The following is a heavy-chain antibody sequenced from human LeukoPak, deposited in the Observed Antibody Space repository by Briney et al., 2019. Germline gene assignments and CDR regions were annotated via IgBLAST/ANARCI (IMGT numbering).Heavy chain of an antibody. CDR1: GSTFSNYG. Sequence: GRSLRLSCAASGSTFSNYGMHWVRQAPGKGLVWVSRINSYGSSTSYADSVKGRFTISRDNAKNTLYLQMNSLRAEDTALYYCARVGSSWYEDYFDYWGQGTLVTVSS. J-gene: IGHJ4*02. D-gene: IGHD6-13*01. CDR3: ARVGSSWYEDYFDY. CDR2: INSYGSST. V-gene: IGHV3-74*01.